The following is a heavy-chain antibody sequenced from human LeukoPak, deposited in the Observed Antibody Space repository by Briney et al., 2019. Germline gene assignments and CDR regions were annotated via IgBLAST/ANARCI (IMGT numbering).Heavy chain of an antibody. CDR2: ISAYNGNT. Sequence: ASVKVSCKASGYTFTSYGISWVRQAPGQGLEWMGWISAYNGNTNYAQKLQGRVTMTTDPSTSTAYMELRSLRSDDTAVYYCAFYCSSTSCYDADFDYWGQGTLVTVSS. CDR1: GYTFTSYG. J-gene: IGHJ4*02. D-gene: IGHD2-2*01. CDR3: AFYCSSTSCYDADFDY. V-gene: IGHV1-18*04.